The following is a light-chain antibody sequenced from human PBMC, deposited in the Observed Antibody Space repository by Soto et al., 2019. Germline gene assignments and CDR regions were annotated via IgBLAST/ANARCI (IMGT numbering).Light chain of an antibody. CDR1: QTISSW. CDR3: QQYKMYSPWT. J-gene: IGKJ1*01. Sequence: DIQMTESPSALSASVGDRVTITCRASQTISSWLAWYQQKPGEAPRLLIYQASSLETEVPSRFSGSGSGTEFTLTISSLQPGDFATYYCQQYKMYSPWTFGQGTKVDI. V-gene: IGKV1-5*03. CDR2: QAS.